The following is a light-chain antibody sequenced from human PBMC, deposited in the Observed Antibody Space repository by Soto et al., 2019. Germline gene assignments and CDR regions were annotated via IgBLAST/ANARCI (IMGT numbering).Light chain of an antibody. CDR1: QSINNY. Sequence: DIQMTQSPSSLSASVGDRVTITRRASQSINNYLNWYQQKPGKAPNLLIYTASSMQSGVPSRFGGSGSGTDFTLTISNLQPEDLATYYCQQGYSSPFTFGGGTKVEIK. J-gene: IGKJ4*01. V-gene: IGKV1-39*01. CDR2: TAS. CDR3: QQGYSSPFT.